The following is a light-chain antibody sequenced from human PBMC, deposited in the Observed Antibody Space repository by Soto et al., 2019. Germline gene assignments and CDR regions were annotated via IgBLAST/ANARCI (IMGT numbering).Light chain of an antibody. CDR2: AAS. CDR3: QQAKNFPWT. V-gene: IGKV1-12*01. Sequence: DIQMAQSPSSVSASVGDRVTITCRASQGISSSLAWYQQRPGKAPKLLIYAASTLQNEVPSRFSGSGSGTDFTLTVSSLQPEDFATYYCQQAKNFPWTFGQGTRVEIK. CDR1: QGISSS. J-gene: IGKJ1*01.